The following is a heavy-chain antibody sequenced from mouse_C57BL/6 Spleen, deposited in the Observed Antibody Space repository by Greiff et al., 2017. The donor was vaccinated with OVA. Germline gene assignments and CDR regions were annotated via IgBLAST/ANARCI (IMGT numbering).Heavy chain of an antibody. CDR1: GYTFTSYW. CDR2: IDPSDSYT. J-gene: IGHJ4*01. D-gene: IGHD6-5*01. CDR3: ARGVLYYYAMDY. Sequence: QVQLQQPGAELVKPGASVKMSCKASGYTFTSYWMQWVKQRHGQGLEWIGEIDPSDSYTNYNQKLKGKATLTVDTSSSTAYMQLSSLTSEDSAVYYCARGVLYYYAMDYWGQGTSVTVSS. V-gene: IGHV1-50*01.